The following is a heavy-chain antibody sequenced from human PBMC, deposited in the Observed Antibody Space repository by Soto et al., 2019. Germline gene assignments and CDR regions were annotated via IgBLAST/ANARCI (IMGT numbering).Heavy chain of an antibody. J-gene: IGHJ4*01. CDR1: GFIFDDFT. CDR3: AKDEGAAVESPGD. D-gene: IGHD6-13*01. Sequence: PGGSLRRSCAASGFIFDDFTMHWVRLVPGKGLQWVSYINLDGRIAMYADSVKGRFTISRDNTNNHLYLQMNSLRSDDTALYYCAKDEGAAVESPGDWGHGTLVTVSS. V-gene: IGHV3-43*01. CDR2: INLDGRIA.